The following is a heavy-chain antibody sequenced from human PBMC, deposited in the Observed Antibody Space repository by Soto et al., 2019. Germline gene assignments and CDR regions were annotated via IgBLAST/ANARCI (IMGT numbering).Heavy chain of an antibody. CDR1: GFTFSSYA. D-gene: IGHD1-26*01. CDR3: AKEWEPGPFDY. Sequence: GGSLRLSCAASGFTFSSYAMSWVRQAPGKGLEWVSTVTGSGGSTYYADSVKGRFAISRDNSKNTLYLQMNSLRAEDTAVYYCAKEWEPGPFDYWGQGTLVTVSS. V-gene: IGHV3-23*01. CDR2: VTGSGGST. J-gene: IGHJ4*02.